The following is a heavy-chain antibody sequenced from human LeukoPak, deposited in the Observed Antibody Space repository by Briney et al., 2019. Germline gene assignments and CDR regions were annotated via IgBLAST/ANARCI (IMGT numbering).Heavy chain of an antibody. D-gene: IGHD6-13*01. V-gene: IGHV1-8*01. CDR2: MNPNSGNT. CDR1: GCTFTSYD. J-gene: IGHJ6*02. Sequence: ASVKVSCKASGCTFTSYDINWVRQATGQGLEWMGWMNPNSGNTGYAQKFQGRVTMTRNTSISTAYMELSSLRSEDTAVYYCARGTSSSWYGDYYGMDVWGQGTTVTVSS. CDR3: ARGTSSSWYGDYYGMDV.